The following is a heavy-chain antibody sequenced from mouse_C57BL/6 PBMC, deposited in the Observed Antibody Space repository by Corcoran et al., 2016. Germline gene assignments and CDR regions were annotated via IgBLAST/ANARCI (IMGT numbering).Heavy chain of an antibody. Sequence: EVQRQQSGPELVKPGASVKISCKASGYTFTDYYMNWVKQSHGKSLEWIGDINPNNGGTSYNQKFKGKATLTVDKSSSTAYMELRSLTSEDSAVDYWARGGYDYDDYWGQGTTLTVSS. V-gene: IGHV1-26*01. D-gene: IGHD2-4*01. CDR2: INPNNGGT. J-gene: IGHJ2*01. CDR1: GYTFTDYY. CDR3: ARGGYDYDDY.